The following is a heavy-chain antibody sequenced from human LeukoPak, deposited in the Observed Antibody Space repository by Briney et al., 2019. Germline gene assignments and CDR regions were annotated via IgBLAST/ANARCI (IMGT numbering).Heavy chain of an antibody. CDR3: ARDSGWFRFEC. Sequence: GGSLRLSCTASGFTFSTYWMTWVRQAPGKGLEWVAHINPDGNRRRFVNSVEGRFTISRDNADNSLSLQMNNLRADDTAVYYCARDSGWFRFECWGQGTLVTVSS. CDR1: GFTFSTYW. CDR2: INPDGNRR. V-gene: IGHV3-7*03. D-gene: IGHD6-19*01. J-gene: IGHJ4*02.